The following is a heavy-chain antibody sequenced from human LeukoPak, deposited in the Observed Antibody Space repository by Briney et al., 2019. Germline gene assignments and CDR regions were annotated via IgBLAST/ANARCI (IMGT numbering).Heavy chain of an antibody. D-gene: IGHD3-3*01. CDR3: ARSAGLTIFGVVTLGD. CDR2: INPNSGGT. V-gene: IGHV1-2*02. J-gene: IGHJ4*02. CDR1: GYTFTGYY. Sequence: ASVKVSCKASGYTFTGYYMHWVRQAPGQGLEWMGWINPNSGGTNYAQKFQGRVTMTRDTSISTAYMELSRLRSDDTAVYYCARSAGLTIFGVVTLGDWGQGTLVTVSS.